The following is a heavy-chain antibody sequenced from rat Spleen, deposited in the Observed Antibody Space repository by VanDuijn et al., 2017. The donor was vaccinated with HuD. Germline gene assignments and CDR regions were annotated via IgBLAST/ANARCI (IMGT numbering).Heavy chain of an antibody. CDR1: GFTFSDYG. J-gene: IGHJ4*01. CDR3: ATDYFGGYVLDA. D-gene: IGHD1-11*01. CDR2: ISPSGGTT. Sequence: EVQLVESGGGLVQPGRSMKLSCAASGFTFSDYGMAWVLQAPTKGLEWVASISPSGGTTYYRDSVKGRFTISRDNEKVTLFLQMDSLRSEDTATYYCATDYFGGYVLDAWGQGTSVTVSS. V-gene: IGHV5-19*01.